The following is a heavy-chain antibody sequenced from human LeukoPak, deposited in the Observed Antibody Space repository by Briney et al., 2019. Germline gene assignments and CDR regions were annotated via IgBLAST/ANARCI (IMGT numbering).Heavy chain of an antibody. V-gene: IGHV3-66*01. CDR2: IYSGGST. D-gene: IGHD3-22*01. Sequence: PGGSLRLSCAASGFTVSGNYMSWVRQAPGKGLEWVSIIYSGGSTYYADSVKGRFTISRDNSKNTLYLQMNSLSAEDTAVYYCARENDDSSGSGYFDYWGQGTLVTVSS. CDR3: ARENDDSSGSGYFDY. J-gene: IGHJ4*02. CDR1: GFTVSGNY.